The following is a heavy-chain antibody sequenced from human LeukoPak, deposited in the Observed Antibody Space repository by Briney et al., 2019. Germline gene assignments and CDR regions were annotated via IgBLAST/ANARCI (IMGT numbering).Heavy chain of an antibody. V-gene: IGHV1-46*01. CDR2: INPGGGST. J-gene: IGHJ1*01. D-gene: IGHD6-13*01. CDR3: ARGPTMAAAGAEYFQH. CDR1: GYTFTSYY. Sequence: ASVTVSCKASGYTFTSYYMHWVRQAPGQGLEWMGIINPGGGSTSYAQKFQGRVTMTRDTSTSTVYMELSSLRSEDTAVYYCARGPTMAAAGAEYFQHWGQGTLVTVSS.